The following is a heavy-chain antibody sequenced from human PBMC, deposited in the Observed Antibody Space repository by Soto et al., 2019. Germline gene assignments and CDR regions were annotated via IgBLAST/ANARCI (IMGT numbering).Heavy chain of an antibody. CDR1: GYTFTSDY. CDR3: ARVGCSGGSCYEAYYYYYMDV. V-gene: IGHV1-46*03. CDR2: INPSGGST. J-gene: IGHJ6*03. Sequence: ASVKVSCKASGYTFTSDYMHWVRQAPGQGLEWMGIINPSGGSTSYAQKFQGRVTMTRDTSTSTVYMELSSLRSEDTAVYYCARVGCSGGSCYEAYYYYYMDVWGKGTTVTVSS. D-gene: IGHD2-15*01.